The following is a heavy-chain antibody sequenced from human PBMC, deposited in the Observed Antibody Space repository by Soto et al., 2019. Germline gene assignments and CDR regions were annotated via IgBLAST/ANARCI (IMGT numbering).Heavy chain of an antibody. CDR2: IIPILGIA. Sequence: GASVKLSCKACGGTFSSYTLSWVRQAPGQGLEWMGRIIPILGIANYAQKFQGRVTITADKSTSTAYMELSSLRSEDTAVYYCARDRSSVDRQFDYWGQGTLVTVSS. J-gene: IGHJ4*02. D-gene: IGHD6-25*01. CDR3: ARDRSSVDRQFDY. V-gene: IGHV1-69*04. CDR1: GGTFSSYT.